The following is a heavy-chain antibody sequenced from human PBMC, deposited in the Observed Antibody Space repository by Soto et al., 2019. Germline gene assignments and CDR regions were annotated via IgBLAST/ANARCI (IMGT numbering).Heavy chain of an antibody. D-gene: IGHD2-2*01. CDR2: IKQDGSEK. V-gene: IGHV3-7*05. Sequence: PGGSLRLSCAASGFTFSSYWMSWVRQGPGKGPEWVANIKQDGSEKYYVDSVKGRFTISRDNAKNTLNLQMTSLRAEDTVVYHCAKSLSAIPGDSWGQGTLVTVSS. J-gene: IGHJ4*02. CDR1: GFTFSSYW. CDR3: AKSLSAIPGDS.